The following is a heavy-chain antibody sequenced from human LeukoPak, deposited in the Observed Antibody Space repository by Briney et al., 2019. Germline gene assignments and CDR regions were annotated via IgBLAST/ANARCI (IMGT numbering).Heavy chain of an antibody. Sequence: SETLSLTCTVSGGSISSYYWSWIRQPPGKGLEWIGHIYYSGSTNYNPSLKSRVTISVDTSKNQFSLKLSSVTAADTAVYYCARFLVGPSLRYFDYWGQGTLVTVSS. CDR3: ARFLVGPSLRYFDY. CDR1: GGSISSYY. J-gene: IGHJ4*02. V-gene: IGHV4-59*01. D-gene: IGHD3-10*01. CDR2: IYYSGST.